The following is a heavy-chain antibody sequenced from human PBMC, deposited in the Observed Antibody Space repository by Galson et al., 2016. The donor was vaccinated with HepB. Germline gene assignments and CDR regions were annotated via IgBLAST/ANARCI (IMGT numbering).Heavy chain of an antibody. CDR3: ARTFCGSTSCYGTYFDY. V-gene: IGHV3-30-3*01. J-gene: IGHJ4*01. D-gene: IGHD2-2*01. Sequence: SLRLSCAASGFTFSTYAMHWVRQAPGKGLEWVAIISFDGFTKYYADSVKGRFTISRDNSKNSVYLQMNGLRAEDTAVYYCARTFCGSTSCYGTYFDYWGHGTLVTVSS. CDR1: GFTFSTYA. CDR2: ISFDGFTK.